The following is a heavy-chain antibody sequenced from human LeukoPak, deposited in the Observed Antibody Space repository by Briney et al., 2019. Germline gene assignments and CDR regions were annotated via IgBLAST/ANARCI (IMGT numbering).Heavy chain of an antibody. CDR1: GFTFSSYE. CDR3: AKGEYSYDWFDP. V-gene: IGHV3-48*03. CDR2: ISSSGSTI. Sequence: GGSLRLSCAASGFTFSSYEMNWVRQAPGKGLEWVSYISSSGSTIYYADSVKGRFTISRDNAKNSLYLQMNSLRAEDTAVYYCAKGEYSYDWFDPWGQGTLVTVSS. D-gene: IGHD5-18*01. J-gene: IGHJ5*02.